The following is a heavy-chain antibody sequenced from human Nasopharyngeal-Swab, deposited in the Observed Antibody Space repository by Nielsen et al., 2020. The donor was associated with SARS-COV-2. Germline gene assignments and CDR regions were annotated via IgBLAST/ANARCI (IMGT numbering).Heavy chain of an antibody. D-gene: IGHD4-17*01. CDR3: VLETYGSYYYYYMDV. V-gene: IGHV3-72*01. Sequence: VRQAPGKGLEWVGRTRNKANSYTTEYAASVKGRSTISRDDSKNSLYLQMNSLKTEDTAVYYCVLETYGSYYYYYMDVWGKGTTVTVSS. CDR2: TRNKANSYTT. J-gene: IGHJ6*03.